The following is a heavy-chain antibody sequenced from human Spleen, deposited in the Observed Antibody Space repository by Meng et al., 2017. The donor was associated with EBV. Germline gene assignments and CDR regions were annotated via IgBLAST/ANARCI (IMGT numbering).Heavy chain of an antibody. CDR3: AKVGDGGNHLDY. D-gene: IGHD4-23*01. V-gene: IGHV3-23*01. J-gene: IGHJ4*02. CDR1: GFTFDNFG. CDR2: ISGRGSRT. Sequence: LGPGGGFVQPGGSLRLSCAASGFTFDNFGMTWVRQAPGKGLEYVSDISGRGSRTSYADSVRGRFTISRDNSKNTLFLQMKNLRAEDAAVYYCAKVGDGGNHLDYWGQGTLVTVSS.